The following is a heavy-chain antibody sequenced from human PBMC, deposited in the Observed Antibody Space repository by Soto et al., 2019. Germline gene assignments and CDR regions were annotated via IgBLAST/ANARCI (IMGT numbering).Heavy chain of an antibody. Sequence: VQLVDSGGTLVQPGGSLRLSCTASGFLFSSSWVGWVRKAPGKGLEWVANVKHDKNERYYVDSVQRRFPIPSDNTKIPLSLQVHNLRAKDTVIYYCVIGHYTNGGQGTLVTVPS. J-gene: IGHJ1*01. V-gene: IGHV3-7*01. CDR2: VKHDKNER. CDR3: VIGHYTN. D-gene: IGHD2-2*02. CDR1: GFLFSSSW.